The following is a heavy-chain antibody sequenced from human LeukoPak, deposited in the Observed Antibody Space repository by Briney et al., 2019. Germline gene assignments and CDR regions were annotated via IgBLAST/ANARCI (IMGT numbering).Heavy chain of an antibody. CDR2: IKQDGSKK. D-gene: IGHD5-24*01. V-gene: IGHV3-7*04. Sequence: GGSLRLSCAASGFTFSSYSMTWVRQAPGKGLEWVANIKQDGSKKSYVDSMKGRFTISRDNAKNSLYLQMNSLRAEDTAIYYCTRVGYIDEGIDYWGQGTLVTVSP. J-gene: IGHJ4*02. CDR3: TRVGYIDEGIDY. CDR1: GFTFSSYS.